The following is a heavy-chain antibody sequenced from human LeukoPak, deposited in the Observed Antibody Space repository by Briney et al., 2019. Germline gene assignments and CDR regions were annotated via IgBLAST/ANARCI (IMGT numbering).Heavy chain of an antibody. CDR1: GFTFSSYS. Sequence: GGSLRLSCAGSGFTFSSYSMNWVRQAPGKGLEWVSCISSSSSYIYYADSVKGRFTISRDNAKNSLYLQMNSLRAEDTAVYYCAREKSQLVGAFDIWGQGTMVTVSS. J-gene: IGHJ3*02. V-gene: IGHV3-21*01. D-gene: IGHD2-2*01. CDR3: AREKSQLVGAFDI. CDR2: ISSSSSYI.